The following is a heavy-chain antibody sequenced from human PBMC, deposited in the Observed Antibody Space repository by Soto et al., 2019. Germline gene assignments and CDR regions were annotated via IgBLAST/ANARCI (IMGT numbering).Heavy chain of an antibody. CDR2: INAGNGNT. Sequence: ASVKLSCNASGYTFTSYAMHWVRQAPGQRLEWMGWINAGNGNTKYSQKFQGRVTITRDTSASTAYMELSSLRSEDTAMYYCARHYGSGSNWFDPWGQGTLVTVSS. J-gene: IGHJ5*02. CDR3: ARHYGSGSNWFDP. D-gene: IGHD3-10*01. CDR1: GYTFTSYA. V-gene: IGHV1-3*01.